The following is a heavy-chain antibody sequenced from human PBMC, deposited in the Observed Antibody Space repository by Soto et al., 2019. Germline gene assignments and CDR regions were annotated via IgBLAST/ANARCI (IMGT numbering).Heavy chain of an antibody. CDR2: ISSSGDAT. J-gene: IGHJ6*02. CDR1: GFTFSTYA. V-gene: IGHV3-23*01. Sequence: AASGFTFSTYAMTWVRQAPGKGLEWVSIISSSGDATYYVDSVKGRFTISRDNSRNTLNLQMNSLRAEDTAVYYCAKNGDFWSWGMDVWGQGTTVTVSS. CDR3: AKNGDFWSWGMDV. D-gene: IGHD3-3*01.